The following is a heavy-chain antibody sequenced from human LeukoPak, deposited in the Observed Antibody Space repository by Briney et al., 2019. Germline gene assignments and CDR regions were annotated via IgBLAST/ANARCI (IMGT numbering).Heavy chain of an antibody. CDR2: INPNSGGT. V-gene: IGHV1-2*04. CDR3: AREKLAGTFDY. Sequence: ASVKVSCKASGYTFAGYYMHWVRQAPGQGLEWMGWINPNSGGTNYAQKFQGWVAMTRDTSISTAYMELSRLRSDDTAVYYCAREKLAGTFDYWGQGTLVTVSS. CDR1: GYTFAGYY. J-gene: IGHJ4*02. D-gene: IGHD6-19*01.